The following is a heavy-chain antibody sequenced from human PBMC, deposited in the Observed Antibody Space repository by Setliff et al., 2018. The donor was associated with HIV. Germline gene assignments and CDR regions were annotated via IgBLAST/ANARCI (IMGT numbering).Heavy chain of an antibody. CDR1: GGSIRSSTYY. CDR2: LHYSGNT. Sequence: SETLSLTCTVSGGSIRSSTYYWGWIRQSPGMGLEWIGSLHYSGNTYYNSSLKSRVTISLDTSKNQFSLKLNSVTAADTAVYYCARDMTYYFDSSGSFGWFDPWGQGTLVTVPQ. V-gene: IGHV4-39*07. J-gene: IGHJ5*02. D-gene: IGHD3-22*01. CDR3: ARDMTYYFDSSGSFGWFDP.